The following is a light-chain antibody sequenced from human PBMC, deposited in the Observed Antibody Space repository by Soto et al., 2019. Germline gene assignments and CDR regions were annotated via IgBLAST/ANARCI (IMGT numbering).Light chain of an antibody. V-gene: IGKV1-5*03. CDR1: QSISSW. CDR3: QQYNSYSYT. J-gene: IGKJ2*01. CDR2: KAS. Sequence: DIQMTQSTSTLSASVGDRVTITCRASQSISSWLAWYQQKPGKAPKLLIYKASCLESGVPSRFSGSGSGTEFTLTISSLQPDDFATYYFQQYNSYSYTFGQGTKLEIK.